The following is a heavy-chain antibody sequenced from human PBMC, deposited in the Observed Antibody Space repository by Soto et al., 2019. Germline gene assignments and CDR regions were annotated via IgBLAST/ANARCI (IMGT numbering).Heavy chain of an antibody. CDR1: GGSFSTEG. Sequence: QVRLVQSGAEVKKPGSSVKVSCKASGGSFSTEGVSWVRQAPGQGLEWMGGIIPIFGTENYAQNFQGRVTITADKSTGQAYMELTRLRSEDTAVYYCAGDVMPDSPRSDPWGQGTQVTVSS. CDR2: IIPIFGTE. D-gene: IGHD2-2*01. CDR3: AGDVMPDSPRSDP. J-gene: IGHJ5*02. V-gene: IGHV1-69*14.